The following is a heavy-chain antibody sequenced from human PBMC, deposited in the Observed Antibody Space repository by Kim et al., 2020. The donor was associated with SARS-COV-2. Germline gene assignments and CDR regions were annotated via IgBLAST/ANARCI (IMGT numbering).Heavy chain of an antibody. V-gene: IGHV4-30-4*01. D-gene: IGHD3-10*01. J-gene: IGHJ3*02. Sequence: SETLSLTCTVSGGSISSGDYYWSWIRQPPGKGLEWIGYIYYSGSTYYNPSLKSRVTISVDTSKNQFSLKLSSVTAADTAVYYCAREKGIITMVRGVPEYPHDAFDIWGQGTMVTVSS. CDR3: AREKGIITMVRGVPEYPHDAFDI. CDR2: IYYSGST. CDR1: GGSISSGDYY.